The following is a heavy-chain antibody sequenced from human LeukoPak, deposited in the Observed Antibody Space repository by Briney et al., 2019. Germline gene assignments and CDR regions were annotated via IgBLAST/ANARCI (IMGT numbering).Heavy chain of an antibody. V-gene: IGHV3-30-3*01. D-gene: IGHD6-19*01. CDR1: VFIFNSYA. J-gene: IGHJ6*02. Sequence: GGSLRLSCAASVFIFNSYAMRWVRQAPGKGLEWVALISYDGSNKYYADSVKGRFTISRDNSKNTLYLQMNSLRPEDTAVYYCARDRVSGWPFYYYYYGMDVWGQGTTVTVSS. CDR2: ISYDGSNK. CDR3: ARDRVSGWPFYYYYYGMDV.